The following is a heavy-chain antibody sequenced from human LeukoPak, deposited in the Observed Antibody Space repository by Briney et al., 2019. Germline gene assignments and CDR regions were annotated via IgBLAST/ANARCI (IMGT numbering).Heavy chain of an antibody. CDR3: ARGPHHYYDSSGYPLYYYYYMDV. J-gene: IGHJ6*03. V-gene: IGHV3-21*01. CDR1: GFTFSSYS. Sequence: PGGSLRLSCAASGFTFSSYSMNWVRQAPGKGLERVSSISSSSSYIYYADSVKGRFTISRDNAKNSLYLQMNSLRAEDTAVYYCARGPHHYYDSSGYPLYYYYYMDVWGKGTTVTVSS. D-gene: IGHD3-22*01. CDR2: ISSSSSYI.